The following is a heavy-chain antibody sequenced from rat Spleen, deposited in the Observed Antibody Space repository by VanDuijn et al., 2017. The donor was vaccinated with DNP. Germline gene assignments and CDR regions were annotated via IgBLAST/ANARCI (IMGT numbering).Heavy chain of an antibody. CDR3: ARHVLPLRVWDY. CDR1: GFTFSDYY. D-gene: IGHD1-4*01. Sequence: EVRLVESGGGLVQPGRSLKLSCAASGFTFSDYYMTWVRQVPTKGLEWVAYISYDGGRTYNGDSVKGRFTISRDNAKNTLYLQMNSLRSEDTATYYCARHVLPLRVWDYWGQGVMVTVSS. V-gene: IGHV5-22*01. CDR2: ISYDGGRT. J-gene: IGHJ2*01.